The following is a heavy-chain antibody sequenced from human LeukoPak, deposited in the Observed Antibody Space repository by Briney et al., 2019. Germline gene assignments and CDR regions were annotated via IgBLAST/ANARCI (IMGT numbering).Heavy chain of an antibody. V-gene: IGHV1-8*01. Sequence: ASVKVSCKASGYTFTSYDINWVRQATGQGLEWMGWMNPNSGNTGYAQKFQGRVTMTRNTSISTAYMELSSLRSEDTAVYYCAREVQPKYYYGSGSYPDYWGQGTLVTVSS. J-gene: IGHJ4*02. CDR1: GYTFTSYD. CDR2: MNPNSGNT. D-gene: IGHD3-10*01. CDR3: AREVQPKYYYGSGSYPDY.